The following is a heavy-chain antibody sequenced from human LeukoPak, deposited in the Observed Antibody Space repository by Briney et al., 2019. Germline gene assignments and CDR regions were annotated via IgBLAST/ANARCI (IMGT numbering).Heavy chain of an antibody. D-gene: IGHD3-10*01. Sequence: GRSLRLSCAASGFTFDDYAMHWVRQAPGKGLEWVSGISWNSGSIGYADSVKGRFTISRDNAKNSLYLQMNSLRAEDTAVYYCARSRSGTYYNADVWGKGTTVTISS. CDR3: ARSRSGTYYNADV. V-gene: IGHV3-9*01. J-gene: IGHJ6*04. CDR1: GFTFDDYA. CDR2: ISWNSGSI.